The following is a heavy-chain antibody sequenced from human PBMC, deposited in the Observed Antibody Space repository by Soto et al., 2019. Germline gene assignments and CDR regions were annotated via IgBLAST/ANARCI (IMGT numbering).Heavy chain of an antibody. V-gene: IGHV4-31*03. Sequence: SETLCLTCTVSGGSISSGGYYWSWIRQHPGKGLEWIGYIYYSGSTYYNPSLKSRVTISVDTSKNQFSLKLSSVTAADTAVYYCARGKGGVYYYDSSGYYSCGAFDIWGQGTMVTVS. CDR1: GGSISSGGYY. CDR3: ARGKGGVYYYDSSGYYSCGAFDI. CDR2: IYYSGST. D-gene: IGHD3-22*01. J-gene: IGHJ3*02.